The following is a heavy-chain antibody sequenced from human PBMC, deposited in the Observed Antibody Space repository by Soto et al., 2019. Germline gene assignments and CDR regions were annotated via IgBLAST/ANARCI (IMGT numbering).Heavy chain of an antibody. J-gene: IGHJ4*02. Sequence: QVQLQESGPGLVKPSQTLSLTCTVSGGSISSGGYYWNWIRQHPGKGLEWIGYIYYSGSTYYNPSLKSRLTVSLDTSKNQVSLKRSSVTAAETAVYYCARSVFHWGQGTLVTVSS. CDR1: GGSISSGGYY. CDR2: IYYSGST. V-gene: IGHV4-31*03. CDR3: ARSVFH.